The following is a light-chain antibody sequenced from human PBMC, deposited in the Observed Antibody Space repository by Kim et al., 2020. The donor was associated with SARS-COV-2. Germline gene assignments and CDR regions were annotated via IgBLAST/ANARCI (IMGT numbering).Light chain of an antibody. CDR3: LQHDRYPLT. V-gene: IGKV1-17*01. CDR1: QGIRSD. J-gene: IGKJ4*01. CDR2: VTS. Sequence: DIQMTQTPSSLSASVGDRVTITCRASQGIRSDLDWYQQKPGKAPKRLIYVTSSLQSGVPSRFSGSASGTEFTLTINSLQPEDSATYYCLQHDRYPLTFGGGTKVDIK.